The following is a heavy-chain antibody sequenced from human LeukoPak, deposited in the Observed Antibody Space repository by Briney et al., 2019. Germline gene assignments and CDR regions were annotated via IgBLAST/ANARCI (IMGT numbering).Heavy chain of an antibody. V-gene: IGHV4-59*08. J-gene: IGHJ4*02. Sequence: PSETLSLTCIVSGGSISNYYWSWIRQPPGKGLEWIGYIYHSGSTRYNPSLKSRVTISVDTSNNQFSLRLSSVTAADTALYYCARQGMNTATFDYWGQGTLVTVSS. CDR1: GGSISNYY. CDR2: IYHSGST. D-gene: IGHD4-17*01. CDR3: ARQGMNTATFDY.